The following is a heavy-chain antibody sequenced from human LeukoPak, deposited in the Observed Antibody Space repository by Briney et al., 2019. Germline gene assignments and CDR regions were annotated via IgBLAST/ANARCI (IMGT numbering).Heavy chain of an antibody. CDR1: GFPFSTFW. D-gene: IGHD1-1*01. CDR3: ARENWYRFDP. CDR2: IQQDGSGE. V-gene: IGHV3-7*01. Sequence: GGSLRLSCEASGFPFSTFWMIWVRQPPGKGLEWVAKIQQDGSGEEYVDSVKGRFTISRDNAKNSLYLQMNSLRVEDTGVYYCARENWYRFDPWGQGTLVTVSS. J-gene: IGHJ5*02.